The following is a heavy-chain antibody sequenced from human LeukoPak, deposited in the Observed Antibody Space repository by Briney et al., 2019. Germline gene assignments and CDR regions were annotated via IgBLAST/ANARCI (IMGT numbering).Heavy chain of an antibody. J-gene: IGHJ6*03. CDR3: AKWATDTPHNLYYYYYYMDV. CDR1: GFTFSSYG. D-gene: IGHD5-18*01. V-gene: IGHV3-23*01. Sequence: PGGSLRLSCAASGFTFSSYGMSWVRQAPGKGLEWVSAISGSGGSTYYADSVKGRFTISRDNSKNTLYLQMNSLRAEDTAVYYCAKWATDTPHNLYYYYYYMDVWGKGTTVTISS. CDR2: ISGSGGST.